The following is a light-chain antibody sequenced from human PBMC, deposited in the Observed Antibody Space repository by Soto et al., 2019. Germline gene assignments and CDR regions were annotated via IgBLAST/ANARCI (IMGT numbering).Light chain of an antibody. CDR3: GTLDSSLSAVV. Sequence: QSVLTQPPSVSAAPGQKVTISCSGSSSNIGNNYVSWYQQLPGTAPKLLIYDNYKRPPGIPDRFSGSKSGTSATLGITGLQTGDEADYYCGTLDSSLSAVVFGGGTKLTVL. J-gene: IGLJ2*01. V-gene: IGLV1-51*01. CDR2: DNY. CDR1: SSNIGNNY.